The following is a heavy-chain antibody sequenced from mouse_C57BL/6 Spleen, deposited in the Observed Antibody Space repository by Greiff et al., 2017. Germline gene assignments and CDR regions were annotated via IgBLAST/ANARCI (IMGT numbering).Heavy chain of an antibody. CDR2: IYPGSGST. D-gene: IGHD1-1*01. J-gene: IGHJ4*01. CDR3: AREVDYYGSSYAMDY. V-gene: IGHV1-55*01. Sequence: QVQLQQPGAELVKPGASVKMSCKASGYTFTSYWITWVKQRPVQGLEWIGDIYPGSGSTNYNEKFKSKATLTVDTSSSTAYMQLSSLTSEDSAVYYCAREVDYYGSSYAMDYWGQGTSVTVSS. CDR1: GYTFTSYW.